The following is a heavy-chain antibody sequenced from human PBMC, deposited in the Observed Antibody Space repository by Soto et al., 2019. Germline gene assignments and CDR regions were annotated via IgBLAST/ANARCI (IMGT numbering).Heavy chain of an antibody. CDR1: GYTFTSYG. V-gene: IGHV1-18*01. J-gene: IGHJ3*02. Sequence: ASVKVSCKASGYTFTSYGISWVRQAPGQGLEWMGWISAYNGNTNYAQKLQGRVTMTTDTSTSTAYMELRSLRSDDTAVYYCASPGYCSSTSCYEAFDIWGQGTMVTVS. CDR2: ISAYNGNT. D-gene: IGHD2-2*01. CDR3: ASPGYCSSTSCYEAFDI.